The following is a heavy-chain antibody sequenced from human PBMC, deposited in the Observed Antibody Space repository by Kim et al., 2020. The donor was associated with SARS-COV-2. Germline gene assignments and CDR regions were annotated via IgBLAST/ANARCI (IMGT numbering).Heavy chain of an antibody. CDR3: ARDPHGLDV. J-gene: IGHJ6*02. CDR2: AGDT. V-gene: IGHV3-13*01. Sequence: AGDTYYPDSLKSRFTISRENAKNSLYLQMNSLRVGDTAVYYCARDPHGLDVWGQGTTVTVSS.